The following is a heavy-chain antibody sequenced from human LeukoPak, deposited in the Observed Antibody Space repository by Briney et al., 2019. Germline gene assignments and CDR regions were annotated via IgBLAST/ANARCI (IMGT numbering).Heavy chain of an antibody. CDR1: GFTFSGYG. CDR3: ARPPMVRGVIITGDDVFDI. J-gene: IGHJ3*02. D-gene: IGHD3-10*01. Sequence: PGRSLRLSCAASGFTFSGYGTHWVRQAPGKGLEWVAVIWYDGSNKYYADSVKGRFTISRDNSKNTLYLQMNSLKAEDTAVYYCARPPMVRGVIITGDDVFDIWGQGTMVTVSS. CDR2: IWYDGSNK. V-gene: IGHV3-33*01.